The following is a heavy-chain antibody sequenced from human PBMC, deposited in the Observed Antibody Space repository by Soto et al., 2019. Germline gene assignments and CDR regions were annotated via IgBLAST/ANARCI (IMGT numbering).Heavy chain of an antibody. D-gene: IGHD1-1*01. CDR1: VASLSGYY. CDR3: VRDGTKNLRDWFDP. V-gene: IGHV4-4*07. Sequence: SETLSLTCKVSVASLSGYYWSWIRQPPGKGLEWIGRIYATGSSDYNPSLKSRITISVDMSKKQFSLTLRSVTAADTAMYYCVRDGTKNLRDWFDPWGQGILVTVSS. J-gene: IGHJ5*02. CDR2: IYATGSS.